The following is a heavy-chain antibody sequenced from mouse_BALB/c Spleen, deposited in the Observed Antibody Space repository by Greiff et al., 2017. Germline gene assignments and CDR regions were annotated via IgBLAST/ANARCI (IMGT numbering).Heavy chain of an antibody. Sequence: EVKLQESGGGLVKPGGSLKLSCAASGFTFSSYAMSWVRQSPEKRLEWVAEISSGGSYTYYPDTVTGRITISRDNAENTLYLEMSSVRSEDTAMYCCARERYFDYWGQGTTRTVSS. V-gene: IGHV5-9-4*01. CDR1: GFTFSSYA. J-gene: IGHJ2*01. CDR3: ARERYFDY. CDR2: ISSGGSYT.